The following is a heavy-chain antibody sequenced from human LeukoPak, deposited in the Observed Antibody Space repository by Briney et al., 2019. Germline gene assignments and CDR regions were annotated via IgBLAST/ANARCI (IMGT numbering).Heavy chain of an antibody. J-gene: IGHJ6*02. CDR3: ARDPFGVVISDYYYYGMDV. D-gene: IGHD3-3*01. CDR1: GGTFSSYA. Sequence: ASVKVSCKASGGTFSSYAISWVRQAPGQGLEWMGGIIPIFGTANYAQKFQGRVTITADESTSTAYMELSSLRSEDTAVYYCARDPFGVVISDYYYYGMDVWGQGTTVTVSS. CDR2: IIPIFGTA. V-gene: IGHV1-69*01.